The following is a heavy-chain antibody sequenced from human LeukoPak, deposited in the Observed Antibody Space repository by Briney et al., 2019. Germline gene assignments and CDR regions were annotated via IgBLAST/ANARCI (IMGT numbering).Heavy chain of an antibody. CDR1: GFTFSSYD. V-gene: IGHV3-13*01. CDR3: ARHTSHFGQYAFDI. Sequence: GGSLRLSCAASGFTFSSYDMHWVRQATGKGLEWVSAIGTAGDTYYPGSVKGRFTISRENAKNSLYLQMNSLRAGDTAVYYCARHTSHFGQYAFDIWGQGTMVTVSS. CDR2: IGTAGDT. J-gene: IGHJ3*02. D-gene: IGHD3-10*01.